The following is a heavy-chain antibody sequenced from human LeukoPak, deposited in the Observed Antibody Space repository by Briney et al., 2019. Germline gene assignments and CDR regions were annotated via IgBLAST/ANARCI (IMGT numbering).Heavy chain of an antibody. CDR3: ARGFTGWVTSPIDY. J-gene: IGHJ4*02. Sequence: GGSLRLSCAASGFTFSSYELNWVRQAPGKGLERVSYISSSGSTIYYAESVKGRFTISRDNAKNSLSLQMNSLRAEDTAVYYCARGFTGWVTSPIDYWGQGALVTVSS. V-gene: IGHV3-48*03. D-gene: IGHD2-2*01. CDR1: GFTFSSYE. CDR2: ISSSGSTI.